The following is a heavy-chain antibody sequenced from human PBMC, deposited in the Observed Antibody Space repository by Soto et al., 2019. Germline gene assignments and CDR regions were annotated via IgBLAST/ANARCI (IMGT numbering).Heavy chain of an antibody. Sequence: PGGSLRLSCAASGFTFSSYSMNWVRQAPGKGLEWVSYISSGSSTIFYADSVKGRFTISRDNAKNSLYLQMNSLRAEDTAVYYCARRVFRGGWFDPWGPGIPVTVSS. V-gene: IGHV3-48*01. CDR3: ARRVFRGGWFDP. J-gene: IGHJ5*02. D-gene: IGHD3-3*01. CDR1: GFTFSSYS. CDR2: ISSGSSTI.